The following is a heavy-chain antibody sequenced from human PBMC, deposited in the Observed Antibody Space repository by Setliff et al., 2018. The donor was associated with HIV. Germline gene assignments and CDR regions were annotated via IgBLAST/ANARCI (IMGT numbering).Heavy chain of an antibody. Sequence: GGSLRLSCAVSGLTLRNHVMHWVRQAPGKGLEWVAVLATDESVTNYADSVRGRFTISRDDSKNTLFLQMNSLRAEDTAVYYCASDLFPWSTRDYWGQGTLVTVSS. V-gene: IGHV3-30*03. D-gene: IGHD2-2*01. CDR1: GLTLRNHV. CDR3: ASDLFPWSTRDY. J-gene: IGHJ4*02. CDR2: LATDESVT.